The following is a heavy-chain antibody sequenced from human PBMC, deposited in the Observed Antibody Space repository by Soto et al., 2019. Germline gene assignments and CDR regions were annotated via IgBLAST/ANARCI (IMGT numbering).Heavy chain of an antibody. J-gene: IGHJ4*02. D-gene: IGHD1-1*01. Sequence: WGSLRLSCAASGFTFIDYYISCIRHSPGKWLEWVSYISSSGSTIYYADSVKGRFTISRDNAKNSLYLQMNSLRAEDTAVYYCARVSGRRTTGTLAPDYWGQGTLVTVSS. CDR1: GFTFIDYY. V-gene: IGHV3-11*01. CDR3: ARVSGRRTTGTLAPDY. CDR2: ISSSGSTI.